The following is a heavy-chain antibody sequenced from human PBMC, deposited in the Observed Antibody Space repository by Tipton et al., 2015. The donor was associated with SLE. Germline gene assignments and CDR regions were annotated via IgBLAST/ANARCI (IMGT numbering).Heavy chain of an antibody. CDR2: INWNGRST. D-gene: IGHD3-3*01. J-gene: IGHJ3*02. CDR1: GFTFDDYG. CDR3: ARERKTPGIFGVVGDAFDI. Sequence: SLRLSCAASGFTFDDYGISWVRQAPGKGLEWVSGINWNGRSTGYADSVKGRLTISRDNAKNSLYLQMNSLRAEDTALYYCARERKTPGIFGVVGDAFDIWGQGTMVTVSS. V-gene: IGHV3-20*04.